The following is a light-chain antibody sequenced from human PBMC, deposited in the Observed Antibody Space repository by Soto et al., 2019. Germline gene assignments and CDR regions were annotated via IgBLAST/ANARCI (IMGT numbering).Light chain of an antibody. CDR1: SSDVGGYNY. CDR2: EVS. J-gene: IGLJ2*01. Sequence: QSALTQPPSASGSPGKSVTISCTGTSSDVGGYNYVSWYQQHPGKAPKLMIYEVSKRPSGVPDRFSGSKSGNTASLTVSGLQAEDEADYYCSSYAGSNNYVAFGGGTKLTVL. CDR3: SSYAGSNNYVA. V-gene: IGLV2-8*01.